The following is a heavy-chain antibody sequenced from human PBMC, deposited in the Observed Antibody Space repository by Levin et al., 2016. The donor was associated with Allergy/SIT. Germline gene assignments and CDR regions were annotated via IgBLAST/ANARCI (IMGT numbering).Heavy chain of an antibody. CDR3: AAKNLARHVGYYYYALDV. J-gene: IGHJ6*02. D-gene: IGHD6-6*01. CDR1: GYTFSSDD. V-gene: IGHV1-8*01. Sequence: ASVKVSCKASGYTFSSDDINWVRRAPGQGLEWMGWMNPNSGNTGYAQKFQGRVTMTRNISISTAYMELSSLRSEDTAVYYCAAKNLARHVGYYYYALDVWGQGTTVIVSS. CDR2: MNPNSGNT.